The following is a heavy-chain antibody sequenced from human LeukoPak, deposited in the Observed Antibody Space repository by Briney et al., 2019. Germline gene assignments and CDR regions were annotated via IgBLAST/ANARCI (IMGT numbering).Heavy chain of an antibody. CDR2: IYSTGTT. D-gene: IGHD3-10*01. V-gene: IGHV3-66*03. J-gene: IGHJ5*02. Sequence: GGSLRLSCVASGFAVSSNYVSWVRQAPGKGLEWVSVIYSTGTTFYADSVKGRFTISRDNSKNTVYLQMNGLRPEDTAVYYCARDRGPGWFDPWGQGTLVTVSS. CDR1: GFAVSSNY. CDR3: ARDRGPGWFDP.